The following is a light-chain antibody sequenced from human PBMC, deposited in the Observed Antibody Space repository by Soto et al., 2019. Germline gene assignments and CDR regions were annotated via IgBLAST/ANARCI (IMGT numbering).Light chain of an antibody. J-gene: IGLJ2*01. CDR1: SNDIGAYQY. Sequence: QSALTQPASVSASPGQSITISCAGTSNDIGAYQYVSWYQHRPGKAPRLIIYDVTDRPSGVSSRFSGSKSDNSASLTTSGLQTDDEADYYCSSFTTSLTVIFGGGTKLTVL. CDR3: SSFTTSLTVI. CDR2: DVT. V-gene: IGLV2-14*01.